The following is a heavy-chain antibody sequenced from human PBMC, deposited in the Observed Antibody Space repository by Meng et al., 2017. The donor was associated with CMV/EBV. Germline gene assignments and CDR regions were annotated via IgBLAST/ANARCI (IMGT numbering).Heavy chain of an antibody. V-gene: IGHV1-69*05. CDR1: GGTFSSYA. CDR2: IIPIFGTA. D-gene: IGHD3-3*01. Sequence: SVKVSCKASGGTFSSYAIRWVRQAPGQGLEWMGGIIPIFGTANYAQKFQGRVTITTDESTSTAYMELSSLRSEDTAVYYCASPITIGYYYYGMDVWGQGTTVTVSS. CDR3: ASPITIGYYYYGMDV. J-gene: IGHJ6*02.